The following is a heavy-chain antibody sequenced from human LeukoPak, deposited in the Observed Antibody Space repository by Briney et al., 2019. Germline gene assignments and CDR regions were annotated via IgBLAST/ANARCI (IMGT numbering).Heavy chain of an antibody. CDR3: VKRDRGTFDY. D-gene: IGHD5-24*01. CDR1: GFTFITYA. Sequence: GGSLRLSCAASGFTFITYAMTWVRQAPGKGLEWVSAIRSRADATDYADSVKGRFTISRDNSKNMLYLQMNRLRAEDTAVYYCVKRDRGTFDYWGQGTLVTVSS. J-gene: IGHJ4*02. V-gene: IGHV3-23*01. CDR2: IRSRADAT.